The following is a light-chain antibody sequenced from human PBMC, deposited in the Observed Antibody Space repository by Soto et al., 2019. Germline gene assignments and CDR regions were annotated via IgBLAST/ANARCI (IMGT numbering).Light chain of an antibody. V-gene: IGKV3-20*01. CDR3: HQYNRFPRT. CDR1: QSVSNNY. CDR2: GAS. J-gene: IGKJ1*01. Sequence: EIVLTQSPGTLSLSPGERATLSCRASQSVSNNYLAWYQQKPGQAPRLLIYGASNRATGIPDRFSGSGSGTEFTLTISSLQSEDFATYYCHQYNRFPRTFGQGTKVDIK.